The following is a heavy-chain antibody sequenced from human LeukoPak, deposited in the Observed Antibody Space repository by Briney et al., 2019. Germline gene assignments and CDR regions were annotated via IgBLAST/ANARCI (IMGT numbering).Heavy chain of an antibody. CDR1: GFTASTND. V-gene: IGHV3-66*01. D-gene: IGHD2-15*01. CDR3: ASRGDCSGGSCYHWFDP. J-gene: IGHJ5*02. Sequence: QAGGSLRLSCAASGFTASTNDMTWVRQAPGKGLEWVSVIFSVGSTYYADSVKGRFTISRDNSKNTLYLQMNSLRAEDTAVYYCASRGDCSGGSCYHWFDPWGQGTLVTVSS. CDR2: IFSVGST.